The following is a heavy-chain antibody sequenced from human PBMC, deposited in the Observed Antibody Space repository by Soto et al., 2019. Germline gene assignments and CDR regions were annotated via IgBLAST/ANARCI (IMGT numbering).Heavy chain of an antibody. CDR2: ISGSGGST. J-gene: IGHJ6*02. V-gene: IGHV3-23*01. CDR3: ATDIAAAANFYYGMDV. Sequence: PGGSLRLSCAASGFTFSSYAMSWVRQAPGKGLEWVSAISGSGGSTYYADSVKGRFTISRDNSKNTLYLQMNSPRAEDTAVYYCATDIAAAANFYYGMDVWGQGTTVTVSS. CDR1: GFTFSSYA. D-gene: IGHD6-13*01.